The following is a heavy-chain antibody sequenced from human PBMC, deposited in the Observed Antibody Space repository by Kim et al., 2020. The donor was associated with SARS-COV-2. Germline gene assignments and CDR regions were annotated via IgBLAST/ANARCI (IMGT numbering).Heavy chain of an antibody. V-gene: IGHV3-30*02. CDR3: ARDGGGFGFWSHMAAYF. CDR1: GFAFKNSG. Sequence: GGSLRLSCAASGFAFKNSGLHWVRQAPGKGLEWVAFILYDGSNEYYADSVKGRFAISRDNSKNTLFLQMTSLRDEDTAVYYCARDGGGFGFWSHMAAYF. CDR2: ILYDGSNE. J-gene: IGHJ4*01. D-gene: IGHD3-3*01.